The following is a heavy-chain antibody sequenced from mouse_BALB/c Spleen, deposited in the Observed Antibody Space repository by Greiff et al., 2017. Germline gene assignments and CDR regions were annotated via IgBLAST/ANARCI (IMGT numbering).Heavy chain of an antibody. CDR3: ARAHPAWFAD. V-gene: IGHV1-69*02. Sequence: QVQLQQPGAELVKPGASVKLSCKASGYTFTSYWMHWVKQRPGQGLEWIGEIDPSDSYTNYNQKFKGKATLTVDKSSSTAYMQLSSLTSEDSAVYYCARAHPAWFADWGQGTLVTVSA. CDR1: GYTFTSYW. J-gene: IGHJ3*01. CDR2: IDPSDSYT.